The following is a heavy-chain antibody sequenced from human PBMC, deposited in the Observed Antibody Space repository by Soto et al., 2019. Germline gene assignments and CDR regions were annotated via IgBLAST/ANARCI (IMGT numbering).Heavy chain of an antibody. CDR1: GYIFTNYW. V-gene: IGHV5-51*01. CDR3: ARTSAAGKYYYGMDV. D-gene: IGHD6-13*01. CDR2: IYPGDSDT. Sequence: GESLKISCNSSGYIFTNYWIGWVRQMPGKGLEWMGIIYPGDSDTRYGPSFQGQVTISADKSITTAYLQWSSLKASDTAMYYCARTSAAGKYYYGMDVWGQGTTVTVSS. J-gene: IGHJ6*02.